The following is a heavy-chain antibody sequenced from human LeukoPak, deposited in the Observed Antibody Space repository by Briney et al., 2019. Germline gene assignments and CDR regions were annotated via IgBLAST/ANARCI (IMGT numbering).Heavy chain of an antibody. CDR1: GFTFSSYG. CDR2: IWYDGSNK. Sequence: GGSLRLSCAASGFTFSSYGMHWVRQAPGKGLEWVAVIWYDGSNKYYADSVKGRFTISRDNSKNTLYLQMNSLRAEDTAVYYCARDRYQQQLVRYYFQHWGQGTLVTVSS. D-gene: IGHD6-13*01. CDR3: ARDRYQQQLVRYYFQH. J-gene: IGHJ1*01. V-gene: IGHV3-30*19.